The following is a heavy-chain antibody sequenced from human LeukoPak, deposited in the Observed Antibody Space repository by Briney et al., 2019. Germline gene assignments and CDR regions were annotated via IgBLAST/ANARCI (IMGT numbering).Heavy chain of an antibody. D-gene: IGHD2-2*01. J-gene: IGHJ6*03. V-gene: IGHV3-15*01. CDR1: GFTFSNAW. CDR2: IKSKTDGGTT. CDR3: TTGGVVVPAAPYSYYYYMDV. Sequence: GGSLRLSCAASGFTFSNAWMSWVRQAPGKGLEWVGRIKSKTDGGTTDYAAPVKGRFTISRDDSKNTLYLQMNSLKTEDTAVYYCTTGGVVVPAAPYSYYYYMDVWGKGTTVTVSS.